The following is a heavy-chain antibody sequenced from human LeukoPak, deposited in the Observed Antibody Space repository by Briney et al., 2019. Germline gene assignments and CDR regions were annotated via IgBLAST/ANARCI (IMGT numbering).Heavy chain of an antibody. CDR3: ARGAVSYSSGWYANWYLDL. Sequence: GGSLRLSCAASGSTFSSYNMNWVRQAPGKGLEWVSSIPSSSSYIYYADSVKGRFTISRDNTKNSLYLQMNSLRAEDTAVYYCARGAVSYSSGWYANWYLDLWGRGTLVTVSS. V-gene: IGHV3-21*01. J-gene: IGHJ2*01. CDR1: GSTFSSYN. CDR2: IPSSSSYI. D-gene: IGHD6-19*01.